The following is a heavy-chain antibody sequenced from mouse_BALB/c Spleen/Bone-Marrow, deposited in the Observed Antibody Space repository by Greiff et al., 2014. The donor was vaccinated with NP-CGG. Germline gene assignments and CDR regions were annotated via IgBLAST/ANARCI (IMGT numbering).Heavy chain of an antibody. CDR2: ISSGGSKT. V-gene: IGHV5-6*01. CDR1: GFTFSSYG. CDR3: ARHQRYYAMDY. Sequence: EVQLVESGGDLVKPGGSLKLSCAASGFTFSSYGMSWGRQTPDKRLEWVATISSGGSKTYYPDSVKGRFTISRDNAKNTLYLQMSSLKSEDTAMYYCARHQRYYAMDYWGQGTSVTVSS. J-gene: IGHJ4*01.